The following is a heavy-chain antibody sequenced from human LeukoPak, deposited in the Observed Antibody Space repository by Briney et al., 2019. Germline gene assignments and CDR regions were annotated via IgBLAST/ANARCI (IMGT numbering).Heavy chain of an antibody. CDR2: ISAYNGNT. CDR3: ARGYSSGWSFDY. CDR1: GFTFSSYA. V-gene: IGHV1-18*01. J-gene: IGHJ4*02. D-gene: IGHD6-19*01. Sequence: GGSLRLSCAASGFTFSSYAISWVRQAPGQGLEWMGWISAYNGNTNYAQKLQGRVTMTTDTSTSTAYMELRSLRSDDTAVYYCARGYSSGWSFDYWGQGTLVTVSS.